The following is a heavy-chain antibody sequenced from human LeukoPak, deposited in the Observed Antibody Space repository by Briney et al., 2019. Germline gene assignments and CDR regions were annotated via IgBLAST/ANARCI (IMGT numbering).Heavy chain of an antibody. CDR1: GFTFSSYA. CDR3: AKGITMIVVVITPFDY. CDR2: ISGSGGST. Sequence: PGGSLRLSCAASGFTFSSYAMSWVRQAPGKGLEWVSAISGSGGSTYYADSVKGRFTISRDNSKNTLYLQMNSLGAEDTAVYYCAKGITMIVVVITPFDYWGQGTLVTVSS. J-gene: IGHJ4*02. V-gene: IGHV3-23*01. D-gene: IGHD3-22*01.